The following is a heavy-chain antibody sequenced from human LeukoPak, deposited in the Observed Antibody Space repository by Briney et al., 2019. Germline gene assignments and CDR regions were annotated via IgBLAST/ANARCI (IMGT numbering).Heavy chain of an antibody. CDR1: GFSLSTSGVG. CDR3: APIGLVCGSGGSCLLFDP. Sequence: SGPTLVKPTQTLTLTCTFSGFSLSTSGVGVGWIRQPPGKALEWLALIYWDDDKRYSPSLKSRLTITKDTSKNQVVLTMTNMDPVDTATYYCAPIGLVCGSGGSCLLFDPWGQGTLVTVSS. D-gene: IGHD2-15*01. V-gene: IGHV2-5*02. J-gene: IGHJ5*02. CDR2: IYWDDDK.